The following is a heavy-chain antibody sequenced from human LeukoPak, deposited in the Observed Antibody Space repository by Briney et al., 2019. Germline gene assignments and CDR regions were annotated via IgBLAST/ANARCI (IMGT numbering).Heavy chain of an antibody. J-gene: IGHJ4*02. CDR1: GFTFSSYG. D-gene: IGHD1-26*01. Sequence: GGSLRLSCAASGFTFSSYGMHWVRQAPGKGLEWVAVISYDGSNKYYADSVKGRFTISRDNSKNTLYLQMNSLRAEDTALYYCVRVVGATTAGYWGQGTLVTVSS. CDR3: VRVVGATTAGY. V-gene: IGHV3-30*03. CDR2: ISYDGSNK.